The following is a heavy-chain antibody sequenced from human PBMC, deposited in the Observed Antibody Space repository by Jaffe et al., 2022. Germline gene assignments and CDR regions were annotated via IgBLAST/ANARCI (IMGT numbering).Heavy chain of an antibody. CDR3: ARHAGNRDKRRYFDY. V-gene: IGHV4-38-2*01. D-gene: IGHD1-1*01. CDR1: GYPISSNYY. CDR2: VYRGVGT. J-gene: IGHJ4*02. Sequence: QVQLHESGPGLVKPSETLSLTCSVSGYPISSNYYWGWIRQPPGRGLEWIGSVYRGVGTSYNPSLKSRVTISVDASKNQFSLKVSSVTAADTAVYYCARHAGNRDKRRYFDYWGQGSLVTVSS.